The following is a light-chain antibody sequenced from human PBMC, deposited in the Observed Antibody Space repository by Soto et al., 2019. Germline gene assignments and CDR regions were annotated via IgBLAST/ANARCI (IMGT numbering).Light chain of an antibody. CDR1: QSISSY. CDR3: QHSYSTPT. V-gene: IGKV1-39*01. Sequence: DIQMTQSPSSLSASVGDRVTITCRASQSISSYLNWYQQKPGKAPKLLIYAASSLQSGVPSRFSGSGSGTDSALTISSLQPEDFATYYCQHSYSTPTFGQGTKLEIK. J-gene: IGKJ2*01. CDR2: AAS.